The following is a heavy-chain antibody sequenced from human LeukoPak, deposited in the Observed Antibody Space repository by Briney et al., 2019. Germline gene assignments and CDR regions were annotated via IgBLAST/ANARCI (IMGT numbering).Heavy chain of an antibody. Sequence: SVKVSCKASGGTFSSYAISWVRQAPGQGLEWVGGIIPIFGTANYAQKFQGRVTITTDESTSTAYMELSSLRSEDTAVYYCARGRITIFGVVNYYYYYMDVWGKGTTVTVSS. J-gene: IGHJ6*03. CDR3: ARGRITIFGVVNYYYYYMDV. D-gene: IGHD3-3*01. CDR1: GGTFSSYA. CDR2: IIPIFGTA. V-gene: IGHV1-69*05.